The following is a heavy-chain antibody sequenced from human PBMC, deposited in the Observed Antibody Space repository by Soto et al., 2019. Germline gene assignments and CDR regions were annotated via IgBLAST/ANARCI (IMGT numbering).Heavy chain of an antibody. CDR2: IKQDGSEK. Sequence: EVQLVESGGGLVQPGGSLRLSCAASGFTFSSYWMSWVRQAPGKGLEWVANIKQDGSEKYYVDSVKGRFTISRDNAKNSLYLQMNSLRAEDTDVYYCARDRGYCSSTSCYNGGYFDLWGRGTLVTVSS. CDR1: GFTFSSYW. D-gene: IGHD2-2*02. CDR3: ARDRGYCSSTSCYNGGYFDL. V-gene: IGHV3-7*04. J-gene: IGHJ2*01.